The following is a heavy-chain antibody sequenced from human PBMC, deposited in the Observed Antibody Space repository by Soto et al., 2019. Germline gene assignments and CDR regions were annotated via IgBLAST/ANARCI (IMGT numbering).Heavy chain of an antibody. D-gene: IGHD5-12*01. CDR3: AGGVATITQYYYYGMDV. CDR2: ILGYGGST. V-gene: IGHV3-23*01. Sequence: GGSLRLSCAASGFKFRSSVMSWVRQAPGKGLEWVSTILGYGGSTYYADSVKGRFTISRDTSRDTLYLQLNSLRAEDTAVYYCAGGVATITQYYYYGMDVWGQGT. CDR1: GFKFRSSV. J-gene: IGHJ6*02.